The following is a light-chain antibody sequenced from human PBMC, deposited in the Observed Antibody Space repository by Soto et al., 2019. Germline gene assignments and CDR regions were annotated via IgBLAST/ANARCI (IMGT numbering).Light chain of an antibody. V-gene: IGLV2-11*01. J-gene: IGLJ2*01. CDR3: CSYAGSYTLI. Sequence: QSVLTQPRSVSGSPGQSVTISCTGTSSDVGGYNYVSWYQHHPGYPPKLLIYDVTKRPSGVPDRFSGSKSGYTASLTISGLQAEDEADYYCCSYAGSYTLIFGGGTKVTVL. CDR2: DVT. CDR1: SSDVGGYNY.